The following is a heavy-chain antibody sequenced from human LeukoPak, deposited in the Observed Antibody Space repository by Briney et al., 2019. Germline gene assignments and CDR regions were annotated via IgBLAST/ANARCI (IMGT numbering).Heavy chain of an antibody. Sequence: PSETLSLTCTVSGYSISSGYYWGWIRQPPGKGLEWIGSIYYSGSTYYNPSLKSRVTISVDTSKNQFSLKLSSVTAADTAVYYCARPSSKGYFDYWGQGTLVTVSS. D-gene: IGHD5/OR15-5a*01. J-gene: IGHJ4*02. V-gene: IGHV4-38-2*02. CDR3: ARPSSKGYFDY. CDR1: GYSISSGYY. CDR2: IYYSGST.